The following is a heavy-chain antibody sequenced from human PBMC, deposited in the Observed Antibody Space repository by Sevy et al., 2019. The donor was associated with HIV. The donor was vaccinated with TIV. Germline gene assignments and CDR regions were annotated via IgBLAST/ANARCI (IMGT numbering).Heavy chain of an antibody. J-gene: IGHJ6*02. CDR3: AKTINSGGGVVPAANYYYYGMDV. CDR2: INGKGRST. D-gene: IGHD2-2*01. Sequence: GGSLRLSCAASGFTFSGYAMSWVRQAPGKGLEWVSAINGKGRSTHYADSVEGQFTISRGNSKNTLYLQMNSLRAEDTAVYYCAKTINSGGGVVPAANYYYYGMDVWGQGTTVTVSS. CDR1: GFTFSGYA. V-gene: IGHV3-23*01.